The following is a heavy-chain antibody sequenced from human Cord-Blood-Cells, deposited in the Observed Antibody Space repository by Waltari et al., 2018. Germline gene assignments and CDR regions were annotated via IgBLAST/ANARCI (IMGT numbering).Heavy chain of an antibody. CDR1: GFTFSSYG. J-gene: IGHJ6*02. CDR3: AREGFVVVIAPPEGYGMDV. V-gene: IGHV3-33*01. CDR2: IWYYGSNK. D-gene: IGHD2-21*01. Sequence: QVQLVESGGGVVQPGRSLRLSCAASGFTFSSYGMHWVRPAPGQGLEWVAVIWYYGSNKYYADSVKGRFTISRDNSKNTLYLQMNSLRAEDTAVYYCAREGFVVVIAPPEGYGMDVWGQGTTVTVSS.